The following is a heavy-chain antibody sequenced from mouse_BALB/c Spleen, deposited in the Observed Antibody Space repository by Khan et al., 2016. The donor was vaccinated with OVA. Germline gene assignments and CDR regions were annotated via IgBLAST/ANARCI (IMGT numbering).Heavy chain of an antibody. CDR2: MIYSGYT. V-gene: IGHV3-8*02. D-gene: IGHD2-14*01. CDR3: ARSTYRYAFVY. CDR1: GDSITSGY. Sequence: EVKLLESGPSLVQPSQTLSLTCSVTGDSITSGYWSWIRKFPGNKLEYMGYMIYSGYTYYNPSLKSRFSITRHTSKNQYYLQLNSVTTEDTATYYCARSTYRYAFVYWGQGTLVTVSA. J-gene: IGHJ3*01.